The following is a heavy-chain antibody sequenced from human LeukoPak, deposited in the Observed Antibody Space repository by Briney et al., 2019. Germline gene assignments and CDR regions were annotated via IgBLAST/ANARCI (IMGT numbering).Heavy chain of an antibody. Sequence: SETLSLTCTVSGGSISTYYWSWIRQPPGKGLEWIGYIYYSGSTNYNPSLKSRLTISVDTSKNQFSLKLSSVTAADTAVYYCARGGPSYYGSGRPFDYWGQGTLVTISS. J-gene: IGHJ4*02. CDR2: IYYSGST. CDR3: ARGGPSYYGSGRPFDY. CDR1: GGSISTYY. V-gene: IGHV4-59*01. D-gene: IGHD3-10*01.